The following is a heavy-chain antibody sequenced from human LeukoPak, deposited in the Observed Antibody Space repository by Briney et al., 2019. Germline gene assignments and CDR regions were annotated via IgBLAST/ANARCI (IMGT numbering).Heavy chain of an antibody. D-gene: IGHD5-12*01. Sequence: GASVKVSCKASGYTFTGYYVHWVRQAPGQGLEWMGWINPNSGGTNYAQKFQGRVTMTRDTSISTAYMQLSRLRSDDTAVYYCARRGRGYDSQTYYYYMDVWGKGTTVTVSS. CDR1: GYTFTGYY. CDR2: INPNSGGT. CDR3: ARRGRGYDSQTYYYYMDV. J-gene: IGHJ6*03. V-gene: IGHV1-2*02.